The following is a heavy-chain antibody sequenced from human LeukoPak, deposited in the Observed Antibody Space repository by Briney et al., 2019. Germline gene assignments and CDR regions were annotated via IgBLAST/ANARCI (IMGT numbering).Heavy chain of an antibody. Sequence: SETLSLTCAVYGGPFSGYYRSWIRQPPGKGLEWIGEINHSGSTNYNPSLKSRVTISVDTSKNQFSLKLSSVTAADTAVYYCARGQEGYSYGYDFDYWGQGTLVTVSS. CDR1: GGPFSGYY. CDR2: INHSGST. CDR3: ARGQEGYSYGYDFDY. V-gene: IGHV4-34*01. J-gene: IGHJ4*02. D-gene: IGHD5-18*01.